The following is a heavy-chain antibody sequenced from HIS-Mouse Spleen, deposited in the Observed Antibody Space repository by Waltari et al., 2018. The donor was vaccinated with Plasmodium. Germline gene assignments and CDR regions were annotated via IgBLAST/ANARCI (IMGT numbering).Heavy chain of an antibody. D-gene: IGHD6-13*01. CDR2: ISNDGSNK. V-gene: IGHV3-30*18. CDR1: GFPFISHG. CDR3: AKDRRSSSWYVDY. Sequence: VQLVESGGGVVRPGRSLRLSWAALGFPFISHGLPWARQDPGKGLEWGAVISNDGSNKYYADSVKGRFTISRDNSKNTLYLQMNSLRAEDTAVYYCAKDRRSSSWYVDYWGQGTLVTVSS. J-gene: IGHJ4*02.